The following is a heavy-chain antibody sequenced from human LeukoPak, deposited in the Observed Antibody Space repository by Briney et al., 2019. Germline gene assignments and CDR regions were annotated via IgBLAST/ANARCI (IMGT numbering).Heavy chain of an antibody. D-gene: IGHD2-8*01. CDR2: ISYDGSNK. V-gene: IGHV3-30*04. CDR3: ARGLRMVYANWFDP. Sequence: ESGGGVVQPGRSLRLSCAASGFTFSSYAMHWVRQAPGKGLEWVAVISYDGSNKYYADSVKGRFTISRDNSKNTLYLQMNSLRAEDTAVYYCARGLRMVYANWFDPWGQGTLVTVSS. CDR1: GFTFSSYA. J-gene: IGHJ5*02.